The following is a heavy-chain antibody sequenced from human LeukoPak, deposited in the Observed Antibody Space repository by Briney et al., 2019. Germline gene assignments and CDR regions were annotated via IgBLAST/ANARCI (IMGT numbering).Heavy chain of an antibody. V-gene: IGHV1-69*13. Sequence: ASVKVSCKASGGTFSSYAISWVRQAPGQGLEWMGGIIPIFGTANYAQKFQGRVTITADESTSTAYMDLSGLTSDDTAVYYCVRGGSGSGYLYYFDSWGQGTLVSVSS. D-gene: IGHD3-10*01. CDR3: VRGGSGSGYLYYFDS. J-gene: IGHJ4*02. CDR2: IIPIFGTA. CDR1: GGTFSSYA.